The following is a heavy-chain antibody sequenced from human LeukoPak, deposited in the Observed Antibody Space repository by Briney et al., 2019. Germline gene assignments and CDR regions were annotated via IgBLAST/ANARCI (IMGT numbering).Heavy chain of an antibody. CDR2: ISWNSGSI. J-gene: IGHJ6*02. Sequence: GRSLRLSCAASGFTFDDYAMHWVRHAPGKGLEWVSGISWNSGSIGYADSVKGRFTISRDNAKNSLYLQMNSLRAEDTALYYCAKENYDILTGYKGYGMDVWGQGTTVTVSS. CDR1: GFTFDDYA. CDR3: AKENYDILTGYKGYGMDV. D-gene: IGHD3-9*01. V-gene: IGHV3-9*01.